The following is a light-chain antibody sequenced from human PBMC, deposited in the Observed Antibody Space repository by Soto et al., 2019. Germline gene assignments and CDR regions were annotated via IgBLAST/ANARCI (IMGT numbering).Light chain of an antibody. V-gene: IGKV3-20*01. CDR3: HQYGGSPWT. CDR1: QTITRSF. Sequence: EIVLTQSPATLSLSPGERATLSCRASQTITRSFLAWYQQKRGQAPRLVIYGASSRAAGIPERFSGSASGTDFTLTISRLEPEDFAVYYCHQYGGSPWTFGQGTKVEIK. CDR2: GAS. J-gene: IGKJ1*01.